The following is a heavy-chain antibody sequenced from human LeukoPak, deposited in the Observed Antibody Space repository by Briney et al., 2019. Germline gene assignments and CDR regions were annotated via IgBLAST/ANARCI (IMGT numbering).Heavy chain of an antibody. V-gene: IGHV3-23*01. D-gene: IGHD3/OR15-3a*01. CDR2: ISDSGATI. CDR3: TKAFGPGSSQGVRWFDP. Sequence: GGSLRLSCAASGFTFSSYEINWVRQAPGKGLEWVAYISDSGATIYYADSVRGRFTISRDNSKNTLYLQMNSLRAEDTAVYYCTKAFGPGSSQGVRWFDPWGQGTLVTVSS. CDR1: GFTFSSYE. J-gene: IGHJ5*02.